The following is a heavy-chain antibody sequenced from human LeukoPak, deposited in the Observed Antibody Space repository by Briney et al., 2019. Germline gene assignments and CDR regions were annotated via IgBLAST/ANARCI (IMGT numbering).Heavy chain of an antibody. J-gene: IGHJ4*02. Sequence: GGSLRLSCAASGFTFSSYAMSWVRQAPGKGLEWVSVIYSGGSTYYADSVKGRFTISRDNSKNTLYLQMNSLRAEDTAVYYCASWGRETATHKETAGVDYWGQGTLVTVSS. CDR2: IYSGGST. D-gene: IGHD5-24*01. CDR1: GFTFSSYA. CDR3: ASWGRETATHKETAGVDY. V-gene: IGHV3-53*01.